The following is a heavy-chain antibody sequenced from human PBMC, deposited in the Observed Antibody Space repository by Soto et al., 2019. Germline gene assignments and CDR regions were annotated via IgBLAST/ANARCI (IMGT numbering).Heavy chain of an antibody. Sequence: GGSLRLSCGAPGVTFKDYGMHWVRQAPGKGLEWVAVISYDGKQTYYADSVKGRFTISKDKSKRTLFLQMNSLRVDDTAVYYCARDGWGSNWYFDLWGRGTLVTSPQ. D-gene: IGHD3-16*01. J-gene: IGHJ2*01. CDR2: ISYDGKQT. CDR3: ARDGWGSNWYFDL. V-gene: IGHV3-30*03. CDR1: GVTFKDYG.